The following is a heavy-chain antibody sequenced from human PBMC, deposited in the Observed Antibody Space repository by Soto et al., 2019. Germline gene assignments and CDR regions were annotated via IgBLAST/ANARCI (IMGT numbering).Heavy chain of an antibody. CDR3: ARMNGTYYVPDY. V-gene: IGHV4-31*03. D-gene: IGHD1-26*01. CDR2: IYHSGST. J-gene: IGHJ4*02. Sequence: QVQLQESGPRLVEASQTLSLTCTVSNASITSSGYYWSWVRQPPGKRLEWIGYIYHSGSTFYSPSLQSRLTMSVDTSKNQFALTLRSVTAADTAVYHCARMNGTYYVPDYWGQGTLVTVSS. CDR1: NASITSSGYY.